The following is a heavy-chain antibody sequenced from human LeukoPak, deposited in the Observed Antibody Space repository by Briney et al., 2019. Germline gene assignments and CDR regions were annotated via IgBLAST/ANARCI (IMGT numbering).Heavy chain of an antibody. J-gene: IGHJ4*02. CDR2: IYYSGST. Sequence: PSETLSLTCSVSGGSISSSSYYWGWIRQPPGKGLEWIGSIYYSGSTYYNPSLKSRVTISVDTSKNQFSLKLSSVTAADTAVYYCARDKPFRETRGWFDYWGQGTLVTVSS. V-gene: IGHV4-39*07. D-gene: IGHD3-10*01. CDR3: ARDKPFRETRGWFDY. CDR1: GGSISSSSYY.